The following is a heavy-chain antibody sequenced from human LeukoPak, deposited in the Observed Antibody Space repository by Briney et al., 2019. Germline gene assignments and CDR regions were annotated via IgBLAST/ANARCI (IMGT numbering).Heavy chain of an antibody. CDR2: IYPGDSDT. CDR1: GYSFTSYW. CDR3: ARADYDILTGSPTFDY. D-gene: IGHD3-9*01. V-gene: IGHV5-51*01. J-gene: IGHJ4*02. Sequence: GESLKISCKGSGYSFTSYWIGWVRQMPGKGLEWMGIIYPGDSDTRYSPSFQGQVTISADKSISTAYLQWSSLTASDTAMYHCARADYDILTGSPTFDYWGQGTLVTVSS.